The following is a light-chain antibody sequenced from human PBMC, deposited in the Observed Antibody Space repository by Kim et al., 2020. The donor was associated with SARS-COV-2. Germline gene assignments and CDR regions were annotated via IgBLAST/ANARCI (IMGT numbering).Light chain of an antibody. CDR1: QSVRSN. Sequence: EIVMTQSPATLSVSPAERVTLSCRASQSVRSNLAWYQQKPGQAPRLLIFGAVMRATGVPDRFSGSGSGTEFTLTISSLQSEDFAVYYCQQYDIWPPMCTFGQGTKLEI. J-gene: IGKJ2*02. CDR2: GAV. V-gene: IGKV3D-15*01. CDR3: QQYDIWPPMCT.